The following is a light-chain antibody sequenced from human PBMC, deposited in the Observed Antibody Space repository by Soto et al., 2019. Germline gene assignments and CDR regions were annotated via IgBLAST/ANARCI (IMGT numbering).Light chain of an antibody. V-gene: IGLV1-40*01. CDR3: QSYDSSLNGWV. J-gene: IGLJ3*02. CDR1: SSNMGANYD. CDR2: GKS. Sequence: QSVLTHPPSVSGAPGQRVTISCTGSSSNMGANYDVHWYQQLPGTAPKLLIYGKSNRPSGVPDRFSGSKSGTSASLAITGLQAEDEADYYCQSYDSSLNGWVFGGGTKLTVL.